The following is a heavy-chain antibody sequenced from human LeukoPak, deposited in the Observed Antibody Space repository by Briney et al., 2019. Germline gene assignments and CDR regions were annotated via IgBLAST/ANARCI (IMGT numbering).Heavy chain of an antibody. CDR1: GFTFTNHW. J-gene: IGHJ5*02. CDR2: INQDGSEK. CDR3: AEGTTA. D-gene: IGHD2/OR15-2a*01. V-gene: IGHV3-7*01. Sequence: QSGGSLRLSCAASGFTFTNHWMSWVRQAPGKGLEWVANINQDGSEKFYVDSVKGRFTISGDNAKNSLYLQMNSLRAEDTAVYYCAEGTTAWGQGTLVTVSS.